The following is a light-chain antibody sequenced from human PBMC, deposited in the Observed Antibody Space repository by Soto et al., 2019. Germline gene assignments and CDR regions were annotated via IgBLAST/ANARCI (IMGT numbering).Light chain of an antibody. CDR3: YSYTSSSSYV. V-gene: IGLV2-14*01. J-gene: IGLJ1*01. Sequence: QSALTQPASVSGSPGQSIAISCTGTGSDVGGYRYVSWYQQHPGKAPKLIIYDVSNRPSGVSDRFSGSKSGNTASLTISGLQSEDEADYYCYSYTSSSSYVFGTGTKLTVL. CDR1: GSDVGGYRY. CDR2: DVS.